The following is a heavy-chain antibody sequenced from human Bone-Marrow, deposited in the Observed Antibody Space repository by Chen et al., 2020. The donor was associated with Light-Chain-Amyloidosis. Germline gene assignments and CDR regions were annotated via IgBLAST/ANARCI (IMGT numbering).Heavy chain of an antibody. Sequence: EVQLEQSGPEVKKPGESLKISCKGSGYTFPNYWIGWVRQMPGKGLEWMGVIYPDDSDARYSPSFEGQVTISADKSITTTYLQWRSRNASYTAMYYCARRRDGYIFDYWGQGTLVTVSS. V-gene: IGHV5-51*01. CDR1: GYTFPNYW. CDR2: IYPDDSDA. CDR3: ARRRDGYIFDY. J-gene: IGHJ4*02. D-gene: IGHD5-12*01.